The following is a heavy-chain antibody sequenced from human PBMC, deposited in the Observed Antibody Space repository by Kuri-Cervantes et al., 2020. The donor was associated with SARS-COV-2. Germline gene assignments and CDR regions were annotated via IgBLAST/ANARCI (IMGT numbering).Heavy chain of an antibody. CDR3: ARGVPAAPYYYYYYGMDV. CDR2: INHSGST. V-gene: IGHV4-39*07. Sequence: SETLSLTCTVSGGSISSSSYYWGWIRQPPGKGLEWIGEINHSGSTTYNPSLKSRVTISVDMSKNQFSLKLSSVTAADTAVYYCARGVPAAPYYYYYYGMDVWGQGITVTVSS. D-gene: IGHD2-2*01. J-gene: IGHJ6*01. CDR1: GGSISSSSYY.